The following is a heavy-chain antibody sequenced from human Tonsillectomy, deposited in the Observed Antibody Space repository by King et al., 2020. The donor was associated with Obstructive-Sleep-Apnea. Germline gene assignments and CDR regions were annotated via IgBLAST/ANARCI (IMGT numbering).Heavy chain of an antibody. CDR2: ISGDGSRK. V-gene: IGHV3-30*09. D-gene: IGHD2-15*01. CDR3: VRDIAGGAYDY. J-gene: IGHJ4*02. CDR1: GFGFNTYA. Sequence: VQLVESGGGVVQSGGSLRLSCAASGFGFNTYAMQWVRQASGEGLEWVAVISGDGSRKYYGDSVKGRFAISRDNSKNTLYLQMNSLRLEDTAMYYCVRDIAGGAYDYWGQGTLVTVSS.